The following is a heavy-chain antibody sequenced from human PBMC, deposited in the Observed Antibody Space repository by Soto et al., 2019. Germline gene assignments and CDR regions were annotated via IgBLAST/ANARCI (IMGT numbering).Heavy chain of an antibody. D-gene: IGHD1-26*01. CDR3: AKNGKTPYYYYGLDV. J-gene: IGHJ6*04. V-gene: IGHV1-18*01. CDR2: ISGYNGDT. CDR1: GYTFSRYG. Sequence: QGQLVQSGGEVKKPGASVKVSCKASGYTFSRYGISWVRQAPGQGLEWMGWISGYNGDTNYAQKFQGSVTMTIDTSTTTAYMELRSLTSDDTAVYYCAKNGKTPYYYYGLDVWGEGTTVTVSS.